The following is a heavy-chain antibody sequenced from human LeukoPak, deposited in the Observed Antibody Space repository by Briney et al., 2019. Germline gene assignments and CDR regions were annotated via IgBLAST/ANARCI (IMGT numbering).Heavy chain of an antibody. Sequence: GGSLRLSCAASGFTFDDYAMHWVRQAPGKGLEWVSLISWDGGSTYYADSVKGRFTISRDNSKNSLYLQMNSLRAEDTALYYCAKSVVPAAINYYYMDVWGKGTTVTVSS. CDR2: ISWDGGST. J-gene: IGHJ6*03. D-gene: IGHD2-2*01. CDR3: AKSVVPAAINYYYMDV. CDR1: GFTFDDYA. V-gene: IGHV3-43D*03.